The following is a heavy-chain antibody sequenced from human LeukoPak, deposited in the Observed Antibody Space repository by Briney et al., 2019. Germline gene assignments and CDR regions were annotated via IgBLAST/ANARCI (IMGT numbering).Heavy chain of an antibody. CDR1: GGSFSGYY. CDR2: INHSGST. V-gene: IGHV4-34*01. J-gene: IGHJ4*02. Sequence: SETLSLTCAVYGGSFSGYYWSWIRQPPGKGLEWIGEINHSGSTNYNPSLKSRVTISVDTSKNQFSLKLSSVTAADTAVYYCARGRGGKYRWGQGTLVTVSS. D-gene: IGHD4-23*01. CDR3: ARGRGGKYR.